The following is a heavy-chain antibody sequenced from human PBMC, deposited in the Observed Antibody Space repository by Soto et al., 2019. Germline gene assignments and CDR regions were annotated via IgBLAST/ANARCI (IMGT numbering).Heavy chain of an antibody. J-gene: IGHJ6*02. CDR2: IIPIFGTA. V-gene: IGHV1-69*13. CDR1: GGTFSSYA. D-gene: IGHD3-10*01. CDR3: ARSSGFGEWSRGSP. Sequence: SVKVSCKASGGTFSSYAISWVRQAPGQGLEWMGGIIPIFGTANYAQKFQGRVTITADESTSTAYMELSSLRSEDTAGDYWARSSGFGEWSRGSPWGQGTTVTVSS.